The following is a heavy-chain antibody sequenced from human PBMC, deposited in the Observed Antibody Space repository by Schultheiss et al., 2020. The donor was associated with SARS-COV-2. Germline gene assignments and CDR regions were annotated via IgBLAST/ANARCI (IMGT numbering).Heavy chain of an antibody. D-gene: IGHD2-2*01. CDR1: GFTFSDYS. Sequence: GGSLRLSCAASGFTFSDYSMNWVRQAPGKGLEWVSSISSGSSYISHADSLKGRFTISRDNAKNSLYLQMNSLRAEDTAMYYCARGEYYCSSTTCSFDYWGQGTLVTVSS. V-gene: IGHV3-21*01. J-gene: IGHJ4*02. CDR2: ISSGSSYI. CDR3: ARGEYYCSSTTCSFDY.